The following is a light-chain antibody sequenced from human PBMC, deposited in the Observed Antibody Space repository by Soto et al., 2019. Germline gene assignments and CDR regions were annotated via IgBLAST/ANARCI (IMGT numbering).Light chain of an antibody. Sequence: EIVLTQSTGTLSLSPGERATLSCRASQRISNSYLAWYQQKPGQAPRLLLYDASSRATGIPDRVSGSGSGTDVTLTISRLEPEDFPVYDCKQYARPPFAFGQGNKVEIK. V-gene: IGKV3-20*01. CDR2: DAS. J-gene: IGKJ2*01. CDR3: KQYARPPFA. CDR1: QRISNSY.